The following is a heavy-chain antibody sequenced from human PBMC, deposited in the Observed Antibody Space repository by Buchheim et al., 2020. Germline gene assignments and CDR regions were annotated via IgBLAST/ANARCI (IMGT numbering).Heavy chain of an antibody. CDR2: INHSGST. J-gene: IGHJ4*02. CDR3: ARVRSDDSSGYYYFSFDY. Sequence: QVQLQQWGAGLLKPSETLSLTCAVYGWSFCAYYCIWIRQPPGKGLEWIGEINHSGSTNYNTSLKRRVTISVDTSKNQFSRKLRSVTAADTAVYYCARVRSDDSSGYYYFSFDYWGQGTL. CDR1: GWSFCAYY. V-gene: IGHV4-34*01. D-gene: IGHD3-22*01.